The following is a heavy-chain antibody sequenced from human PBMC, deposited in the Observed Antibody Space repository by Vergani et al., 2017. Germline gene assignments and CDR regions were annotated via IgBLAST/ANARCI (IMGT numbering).Heavy chain of an antibody. CDR3: ARLRRGYSYGWGNWFDP. D-gene: IGHD5-18*01. J-gene: IGHJ5*02. Sequence: QVQLVQSGAEVKKPGASVKVSCKASGYTFTSYGISWVRQAPGQGLEWMGWISAYNGNTNYAQKLQGRVTMTTDTSTSTASMGLRSLRSDDTSVYYCARLRRGYSYGWGNWFDPWGQGTLVTVSS. V-gene: IGHV1-18*01. CDR1: GYTFTSYG. CDR2: ISAYNGNT.